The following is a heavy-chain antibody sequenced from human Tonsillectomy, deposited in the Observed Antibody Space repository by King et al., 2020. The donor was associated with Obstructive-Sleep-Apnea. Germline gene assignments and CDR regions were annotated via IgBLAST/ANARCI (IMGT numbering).Heavy chain of an antibody. J-gene: IGHJ4*02. Sequence: VQLVESGGGLVQPGGSLRLSCAASGFSFSSYWMSWVRQAPGKGLEWVANIKQDGSEKYYVDSGKGRFTISRDNAKDSLCLQFNSLRAEDTAVYYCARDQGDFDYWGQGTLVTVSS. CDR3: ARDQGDFDY. CDR1: GFSFSSYW. V-gene: IGHV3-7*01. CDR2: IKQDGSEK.